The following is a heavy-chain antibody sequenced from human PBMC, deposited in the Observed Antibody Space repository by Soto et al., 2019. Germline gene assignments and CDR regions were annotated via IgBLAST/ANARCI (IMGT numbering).Heavy chain of an antibody. Sequence: EVQLVESGGGLVQPGGSLRLSCAASGFTFSSYWMTWVRQAPGKGLEWVANIKQDGSEKYYVDSVKGRFTISRDNAKNSLYLQMNSLRAEDTAVYYCASSLYDYLWGSYRGIDYWGQGTLVIVSS. CDR3: ASSLYDYLWGSYRGIDY. V-gene: IGHV3-7*01. CDR1: GFTFSSYW. D-gene: IGHD3-16*02. J-gene: IGHJ4*02. CDR2: IKQDGSEK.